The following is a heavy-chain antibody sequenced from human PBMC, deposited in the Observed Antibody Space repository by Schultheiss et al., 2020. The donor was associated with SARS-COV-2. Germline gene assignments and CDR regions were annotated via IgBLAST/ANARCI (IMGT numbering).Heavy chain of an antibody. CDR3: AREPDSSGYYKSYYGMDV. Sequence: GESLKISCAASGFTFSSYAMHWVRQAPGKGLEWVAVIWYDGSNKYYSDSVKGRFTISRDNSKNTLYMQMNSLRAEDTAVYYCAREPDSSGYYKSYYGMDVWGQGTTVTVSS. CDR2: IWYDGSNK. D-gene: IGHD3-22*01. CDR1: GFTFSSYA. V-gene: IGHV3-33*08. J-gene: IGHJ6*02.